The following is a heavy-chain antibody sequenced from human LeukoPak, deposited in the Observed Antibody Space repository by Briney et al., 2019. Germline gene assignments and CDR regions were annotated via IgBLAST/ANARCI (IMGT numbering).Heavy chain of an antibody. CDR2: IWYGGSNK. J-gene: IGHJ6*02. V-gene: IGHV3-33*08. Sequence: GGSLRLSCEASGFTFSSYWMSWVRQAPGKGLEWVAVIWYGGSNKYYADSVKGRFTISRDNSKNTLYLQMNSLRAEDTAVYYCARELVVVPAALIYYYYGMDVWGQGTTVTVSS. CDR3: ARELVVVPAALIYYYYGMDV. CDR1: GFTFSSYW. D-gene: IGHD2-2*01.